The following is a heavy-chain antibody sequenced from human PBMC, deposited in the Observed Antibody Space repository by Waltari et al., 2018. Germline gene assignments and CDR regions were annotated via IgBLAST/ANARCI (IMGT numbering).Heavy chain of an antibody. D-gene: IGHD3-10*01. CDR2: ISSNTKFM. V-gene: IGHV3-21*05. CDR1: GFTVDSYS. CDR3: ARIGLREFFGETH. J-gene: IGHJ3*01. Sequence: GQLVESGGGLAKPGGSLRPPWAASGFTVDSYSMNRVRQAPGKGLEWVAYISSNTKFMHYADSVKGRFTISRDNAKNILYLQMNSLRGDDTAVYYCARIGLREFFGETHWGLGTLVSVSS.